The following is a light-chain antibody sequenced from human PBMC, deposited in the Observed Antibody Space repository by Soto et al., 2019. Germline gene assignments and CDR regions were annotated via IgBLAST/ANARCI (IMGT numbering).Light chain of an antibody. Sequence: EIVLTQSPGTLSLSPGERATLSCRASQSVSSSYLAWYQQKPGQAPRLLIYGASSRATGIPDRFSGNGSGTDFTLTISRLEPEDFAVYYCQQYSSSPITFGQGTRLEIK. CDR1: QSVSSSY. J-gene: IGKJ5*01. CDR3: QQYSSSPIT. CDR2: GAS. V-gene: IGKV3-20*01.